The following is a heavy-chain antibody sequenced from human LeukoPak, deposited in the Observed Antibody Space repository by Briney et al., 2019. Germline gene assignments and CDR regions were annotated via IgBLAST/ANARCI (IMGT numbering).Heavy chain of an antibody. Sequence: SETLSLTCTVSGGSISSYYWSWIRQPPEKGLEWIGYIYYSGSTSYNPSLKSGVTISVDTSKNQFSLKLSSVTAADTAVYYCARARSSSEDAFDIWGQGTMVTVSS. CDR3: ARARSSSEDAFDI. J-gene: IGHJ3*02. D-gene: IGHD6-6*01. CDR1: GGSISSYY. CDR2: IYYSGST. V-gene: IGHV4-59*01.